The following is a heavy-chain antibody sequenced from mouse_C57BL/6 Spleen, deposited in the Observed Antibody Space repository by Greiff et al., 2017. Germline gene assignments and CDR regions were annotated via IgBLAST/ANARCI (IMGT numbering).Heavy chain of an antibody. Sequence: EVQLQQSGPELVKPGASVKISCKASGYTFTDYYMNWVKQSHGKSLEWIGDINPNNGGTSYNQKFKGKATLTVDKSSSTAYMELRSLTSEDSAVYYCAKRDYGKRDYYAMDYWGQGTSVTVSS. CDR2: INPNNGGT. CDR1: GYTFTDYY. D-gene: IGHD1-1*01. V-gene: IGHV1-26*01. J-gene: IGHJ4*01. CDR3: AKRDYGKRDYYAMDY.